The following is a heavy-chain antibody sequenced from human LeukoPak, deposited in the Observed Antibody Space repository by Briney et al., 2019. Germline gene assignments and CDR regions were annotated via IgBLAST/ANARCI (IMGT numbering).Heavy chain of an antibody. CDR3: AKDFRYDSSGCFDY. Sequence: GGSLRLSCAASGFAFSSYWMSWVRQAPGKGLEWVANIKQDGSEKYYVDSVKGRFTISRDNAKNSLYLQMNSLRAEDTALYYCAKDFRYDSSGCFDYWGQGTLVTVSS. CDR1: GFAFSSYW. D-gene: IGHD3-22*01. CDR2: IKQDGSEK. V-gene: IGHV3-7*03. J-gene: IGHJ4*02.